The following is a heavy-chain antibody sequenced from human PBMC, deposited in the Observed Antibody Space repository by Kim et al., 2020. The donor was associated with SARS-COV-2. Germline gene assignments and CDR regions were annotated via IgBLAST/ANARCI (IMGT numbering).Heavy chain of an antibody. V-gene: IGHV4-4*02. CDR3: ARDGRGFGEFLHISWFDP. Sequence: SETLSLTCAVSGGSISSSNWWSWVRQPPGKGLEWIGEIYHSGSTNYNPSLKSRVTISVDKSKNQFSLKLSSVTAADTAVYYCARDGRGFGEFLHISWFDPWGQGTLVTVSS. D-gene: IGHD3-10*01. CDR1: GGSISSSNW. CDR2: IYHSGST. J-gene: IGHJ5*02.